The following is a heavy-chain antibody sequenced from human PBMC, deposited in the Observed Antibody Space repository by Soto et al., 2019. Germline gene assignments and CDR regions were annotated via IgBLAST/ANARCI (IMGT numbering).Heavy chain of an antibody. J-gene: IGHJ5*02. Sequence: QVPLVQSGAEVKKPGSSVKVSCKASGGTFSSYTISWVRQAPGQGLEWMGRIIPILGIANYAQKFQGRVTITADKPTTNAYMGVSSLRSEDTAVFYWAGEGGGVRGVEDYNWFDPWGQGTLVTVSS. CDR3: AGEGGGVRGVEDYNWFDP. CDR2: IIPILGIA. D-gene: IGHD3-10*01. CDR1: GGTFSSYT. V-gene: IGHV1-69*02.